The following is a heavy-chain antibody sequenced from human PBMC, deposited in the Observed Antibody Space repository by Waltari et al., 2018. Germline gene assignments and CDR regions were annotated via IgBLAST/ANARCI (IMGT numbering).Heavy chain of an antibody. CDR1: GGSLSRSGYY. Sequence: QLELQESGQGLVKPSETLSLTCSVSGGSLSRSGYYWVWLRQPPGKGLEWIGSIYYSGTTYYNPSLNSLVTISVDTSKNQFSLKLTSVTAADTAMYFCARQSYYDESGHDWGQGTLVTVSS. J-gene: IGHJ4*02. V-gene: IGHV4-39*01. D-gene: IGHD3-22*01. CDR3: ARQSYYDESGHD. CDR2: IYYSGTT.